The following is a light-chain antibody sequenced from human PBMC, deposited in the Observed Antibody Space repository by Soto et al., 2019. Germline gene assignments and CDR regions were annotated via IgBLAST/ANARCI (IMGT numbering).Light chain of an antibody. V-gene: IGLV4-69*01. J-gene: IGLJ3*02. Sequence: QLVLTQSPSASASLGASVKLTCTLSSGHSNYTIAWHQQQPEKGPRYLMKLNSDGSHSKGDGIPDRFSGSSSGAERYFTISSLQSEDEADYYCQTWGTGRGVFGGGTKLTVL. CDR3: QTWGTGRGV. CDR2: LNSDGSH. CDR1: SGHSNYT.